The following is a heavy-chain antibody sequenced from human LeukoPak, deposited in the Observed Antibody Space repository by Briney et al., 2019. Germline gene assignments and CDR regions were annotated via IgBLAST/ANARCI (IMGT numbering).Heavy chain of an antibody. J-gene: IGHJ4*02. D-gene: IGHD5-12*01. CDR3: AKGGGYSGYEWRGLDY. V-gene: IGHV3-30*18. CDR2: ISYDGSNK. CDR1: GFSFNYFA. Sequence: GGSLRLSCAGSGFSFNYFAMNWVRQAPGKGLEWVAVISYDGSNKYYADSVKGRFTISRDNSKNTLYLQMNSLRAEDTAVYYCAKGGGYSGYEWRGLDYWGQGTLVTVSS.